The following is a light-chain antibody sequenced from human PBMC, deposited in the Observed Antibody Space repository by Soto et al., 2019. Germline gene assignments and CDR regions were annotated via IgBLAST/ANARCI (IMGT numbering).Light chain of an antibody. CDR2: DAS. CDR3: QQYAVSPIT. J-gene: IGKJ5*01. V-gene: IGKV3-20*01. CDR1: HTISSSY. Sequence: EIVLTQSPGTLSLSPGERATLSCRASHTISSSYLAWYQQKPGQAPRLLISDASNRATGIPDRFSGTGSGTDFTLTISRLEPGDFAVYYCQQYAVSPITFGQGTRLEIK.